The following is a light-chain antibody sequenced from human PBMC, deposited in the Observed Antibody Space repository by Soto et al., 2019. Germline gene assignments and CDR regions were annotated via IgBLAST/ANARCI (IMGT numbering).Light chain of an antibody. Sequence: EMVVTRSPSTLSVSKVERATLSCRASQSVSSNLAWYQQKPGQAPRLLIYGASTRATGIPARFSGSGSGTEFTLTISRLEPEDFAVYYCQQYGSSPETFGQGTKVDI. CDR1: QSVSSN. V-gene: IGKV3-15*01. CDR3: QQYGSSPET. CDR2: GAS. J-gene: IGKJ1*01.